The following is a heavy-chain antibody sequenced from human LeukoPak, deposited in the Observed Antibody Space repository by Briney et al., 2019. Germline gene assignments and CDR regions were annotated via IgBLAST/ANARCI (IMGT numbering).Heavy chain of an antibody. CDR2: IKQDGSGE. CDR3: ARGYSSSWPNWYFDL. D-gene: IGHD6-13*01. CDR1: GFTFSSYW. V-gene: IGHV3-7*01. J-gene: IGHJ2*01. Sequence: GGSLRLSCAASGFTFSSYWINWVRQAPGKGLEWVANIKQDGSGEYYVDSVEGRFTISRDNAKNSLYLQMNSLRAEDTAVYYCARGYSSSWPNWYFDLWGRGTLVTVSS.